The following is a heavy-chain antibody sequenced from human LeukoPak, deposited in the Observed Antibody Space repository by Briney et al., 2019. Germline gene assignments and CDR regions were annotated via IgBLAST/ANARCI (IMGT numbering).Heavy chain of an antibody. J-gene: IGHJ4*02. CDR3: SNGIYDNSY. V-gene: IGHV3-7*01. D-gene: IGHD1-1*01. CDR1: GFTFTKYW. Sequence: GGSLRLSCVASGFTFTKYWMAWVRQAPGKGLEWVANIQQDESVAYYLDSVRGRFTISRDNAKNSTYLQMNSLRADDTAIYFCSNGIYDNSYWGQGTLVTVSS. CDR2: IQQDESVA.